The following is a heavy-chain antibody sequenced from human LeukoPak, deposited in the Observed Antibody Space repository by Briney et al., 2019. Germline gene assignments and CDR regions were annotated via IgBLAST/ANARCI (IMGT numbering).Heavy chain of an antibody. D-gene: IGHD1-20*01. CDR2: INPSGGTT. CDR3: ARDGHNWNFDY. V-gene: IGHV1-46*01. Sequence: GASVKVSCKASGYTFTTYYMHWVRQAPGQGLEWIGRINPSGGTTTYAQKFQGRLTMTRDMSTSTVYMELSSLRSEDTAVYYCARDGHNWNFDYWGQGTLVTVSS. J-gene: IGHJ4*02. CDR1: GYTFTTYY.